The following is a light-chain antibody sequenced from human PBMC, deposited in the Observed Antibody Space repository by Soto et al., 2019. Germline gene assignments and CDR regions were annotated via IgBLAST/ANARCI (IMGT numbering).Light chain of an antibody. V-gene: IGLV2-8*01. J-gene: IGLJ2*01. CDR1: SSDVGYYNY. CDR2: EVN. Sequence: QSALTQPPSASGSPGQSVTISCTGTSSDVGYYNYVSWYQQHPGKAPKLMIYEVNKRPSGVPDRFSGSKSGNTASLTVSGLQAEDEADYYCTSYAGSNNLVFGGGTKLTVL. CDR3: TSYAGSNNLV.